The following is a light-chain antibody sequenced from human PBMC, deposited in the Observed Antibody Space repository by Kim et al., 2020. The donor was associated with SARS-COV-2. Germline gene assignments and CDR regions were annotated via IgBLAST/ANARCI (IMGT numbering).Light chain of an antibody. J-gene: IGLJ1*01. CDR2: DVT. CDR3: SSYTTSSTLV. V-gene: IGLV2-14*04. CDR1: GRDVGAYSY. Sequence: GQSTAISCTGTGRDVGAYSYVSWYQQHPGKAPKLMIYDVTKRPLGVSDRFSGSKSGNTASLTISGLQAEDEADYYCSSYTTSSTLVFGTGTKVTVL.